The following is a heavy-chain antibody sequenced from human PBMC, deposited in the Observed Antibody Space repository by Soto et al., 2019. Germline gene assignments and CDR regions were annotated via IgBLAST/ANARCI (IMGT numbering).Heavy chain of an antibody. J-gene: IGHJ4*02. V-gene: IGHV3-7*05. Sequence: ELQLVESGGDLVQLGGSLRLSFSCAEFTFSTRWMGWVRQSPGKGPEWEVNITQGGSEKFYLGSVKGRFTISRDNAKKSLYLQMNSLRAEDTAVYYCTREKNWGQGTLVTVSS. CDR3: TREKN. CDR1: EFTFSTRW. CDR2: ITQGGSEK.